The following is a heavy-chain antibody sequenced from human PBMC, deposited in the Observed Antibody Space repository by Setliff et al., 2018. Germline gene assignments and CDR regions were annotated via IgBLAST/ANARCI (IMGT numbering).Heavy chain of an antibody. Sequence: PGGSLRLSCAASGFSFSSYAMSWVRQAPGKGLEWVSTIIGSGISTYYADSVQGRVTISXXXHKXTLXXXXXXXXVEDTAIYYCAKSPHDFWSGRVFFDYWGQGMLVTVSS. V-gene: IGHV3-23*01. CDR1: GFSFSSYA. CDR3: AKSPHDFWSGRVFFDY. D-gene: IGHD3-3*01. CDR2: IIGSGIST. J-gene: IGHJ4*01.